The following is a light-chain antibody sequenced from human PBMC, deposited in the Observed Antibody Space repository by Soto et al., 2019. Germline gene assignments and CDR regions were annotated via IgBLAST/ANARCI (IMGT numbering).Light chain of an antibody. CDR1: TSDVGSYKY. CDR2: EVT. V-gene: IGLV2-14*01. CDR3: SSYTDNKNIPYV. Sequence: QSASVSGSLGQSITISCTGTTSDVGSYKYVSWYQQHPGKAPKLMIYEVTNRPSGVSNRFSGSKSGNTASLTISGLRAEDEADYFCSSYTDNKNIPYVFGTGTKLTVL. J-gene: IGLJ1*01.